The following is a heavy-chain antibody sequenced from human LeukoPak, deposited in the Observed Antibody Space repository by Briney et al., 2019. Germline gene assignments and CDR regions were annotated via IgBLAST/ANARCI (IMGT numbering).Heavy chain of an antibody. J-gene: IGHJ4*02. V-gene: IGHV1-2*02. CDR2: INPNSGGT. CDR3: ATNSGKLGYCSGGSCYDY. CDR1: GYTFTDYF. Sequence: ASVKVSCKASGYTFTDYFIYWVRQAPGQGLEWMGWINPNSGGTNYAQKFQGRVTMTRDTSISTAYMELSRLRSDDTAVYYCATNSGKLGYCSGGSCYDYWGQGTLVTVSS. D-gene: IGHD2-15*01.